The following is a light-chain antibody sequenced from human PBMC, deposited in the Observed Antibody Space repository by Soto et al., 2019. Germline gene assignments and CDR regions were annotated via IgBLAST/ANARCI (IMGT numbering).Light chain of an antibody. Sequence: EIVLTQSPGTLSLSPGERATLSCRASQSVSSSYLAWYQQKPGQAPRLLIYDASSRATGIPDRFSGSGSGTDFTLTISRLEPEDFAVDYCQEYGSSPDTFGQGTKVEIK. CDR3: QEYGSSPDT. J-gene: IGKJ1*01. CDR2: DAS. V-gene: IGKV3-20*01. CDR1: QSVSSSY.